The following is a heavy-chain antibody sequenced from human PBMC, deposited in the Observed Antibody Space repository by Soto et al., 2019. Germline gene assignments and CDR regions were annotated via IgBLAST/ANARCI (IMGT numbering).Heavy chain of an antibody. CDR3: ARDDEGGNQGDLGY. J-gene: IGHJ4*02. Sequence: GGSLRLSCAAPGFTFSNYIMHWVRQAPGKGLEWVAIILHDGNNKYYADSVKGRFTISRDNSKNTLYLQMNSLRTEDTAIYYWARDDEGGNQGDLGYRGQGTLVIVSS. V-gene: IGHV3-30-3*01. CDR2: ILHDGNNK. CDR1: GFTFSNYI. D-gene: IGHD1-26*01.